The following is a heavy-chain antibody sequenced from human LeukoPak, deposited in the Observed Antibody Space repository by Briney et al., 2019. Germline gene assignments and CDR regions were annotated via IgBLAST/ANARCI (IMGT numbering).Heavy chain of an antibody. CDR2: ISSSSYI. Sequence: PGGSLRLSCAASGFTFSSYSMNWVRQAPGKGLEWVSSISSSSYIYYADSVEGRFTISRDNAKNSLYLQMNSLRAEDTAVYYYAREDGFSGAFDIWGQGTMVTVSS. J-gene: IGHJ3*02. CDR1: GFTFSSYS. D-gene: IGHD3-3*02. CDR3: AREDGFSGAFDI. V-gene: IGHV3-21*01.